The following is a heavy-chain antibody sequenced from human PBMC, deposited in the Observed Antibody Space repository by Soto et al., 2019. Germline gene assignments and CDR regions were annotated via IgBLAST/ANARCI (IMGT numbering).Heavy chain of an antibody. CDR2: IADSGGST. V-gene: IGHV3-23*01. J-gene: IGHJ4*01. D-gene: IGHD7-27*01. CDR3: ANSPILGTMGL. CDR1: GFTFSNYA. Sequence: EVQLLESGGGLVQPGGSLRLSCAASGFTFSNYAMSWVRQAPGKGLEWVSLIADSGGSTYYADSVKGRFTISRDNSKNTLYLQMNSLRAEDTAIYYCANSPILGTMGLWGHGPLVTVSS.